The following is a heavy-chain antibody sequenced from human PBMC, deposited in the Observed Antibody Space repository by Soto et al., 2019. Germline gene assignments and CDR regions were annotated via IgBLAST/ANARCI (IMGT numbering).Heavy chain of an antibody. CDR1: GGSVRSSSYY. D-gene: IGHD3-10*01. J-gene: IGHJ5*02. CDR2: IYFSGTT. CDR3: ARGDFGSGSYYNPTPTWFDP. V-gene: IGHV4-39*01. Sequence: LSLPCTVSGGSVRSSSYYWGWIRQPPVKGLEWIWSIYFSGTTYYNPSLKSRVTMSVDTSKNQFSLKLNSVTAADTAVYYCARGDFGSGSYYNPTPTWFDPWGQGTLVTVSS.